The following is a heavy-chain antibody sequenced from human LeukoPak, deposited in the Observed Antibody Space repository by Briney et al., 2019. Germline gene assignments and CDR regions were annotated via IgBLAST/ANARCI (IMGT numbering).Heavy chain of an antibody. D-gene: IGHD1-26*01. V-gene: IGHV3-21*01. Sequence: GGSLRLSCAASGFTFSSYSMNWVRQAPGKGLEWVSSISSSSSYIYYADSVKGRFTISRDNAKNSLYLQMNSLRAEDTAVYYCARESSSVGATNYWGQGTLVTVSS. CDR3: ARESSSVGATNY. J-gene: IGHJ4*02. CDR1: GFTFSSYS. CDR2: ISSSSSYI.